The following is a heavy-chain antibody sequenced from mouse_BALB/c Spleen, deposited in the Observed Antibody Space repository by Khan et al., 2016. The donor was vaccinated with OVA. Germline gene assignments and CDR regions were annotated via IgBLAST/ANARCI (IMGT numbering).Heavy chain of an antibody. CDR2: ILYTGSI. CDR3: ARSTYRYAFAY. Sequence: EVQRQESGPSLVKPSQTLSLTCSVTGDSITSGYWNWIRKFPGNKFEFMGYILYTGSIYYNPSLKSRISITRHTSKNRYYLQLNSVTTEDTATYYCARSTYRYAFAYWGQGTLVTVSA. V-gene: IGHV3-8*02. D-gene: IGHD2-14*01. CDR1: GDSITSGY. J-gene: IGHJ3*01.